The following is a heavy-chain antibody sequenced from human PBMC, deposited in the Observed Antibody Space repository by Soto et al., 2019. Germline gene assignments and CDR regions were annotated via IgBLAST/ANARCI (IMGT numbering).Heavy chain of an antibody. CDR1: GYSFTSYW. D-gene: IGHD3-22*01. CDR2: IDPSDSYT. Sequence: GESLKISCKGSGYSFTSYWITWVRQMPGKGLEWMGRIDPSDSYTNYSPSFQGHVTISADKSISTAYLQWSSLKASDTAMYFCARPGDSSGYAPFDYWGQGTPVTVSS. V-gene: IGHV5-10-1*01. J-gene: IGHJ4*02. CDR3: ARPGDSSGYAPFDY.